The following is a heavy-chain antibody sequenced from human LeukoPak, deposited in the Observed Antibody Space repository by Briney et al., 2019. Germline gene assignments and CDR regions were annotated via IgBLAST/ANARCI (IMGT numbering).Heavy chain of an antibody. CDR3: ARDVLWFGRSFDY. J-gene: IGHJ4*02. D-gene: IGHD3-10*01. Sequence: PGGSLRLSCAASGFTFSSYSMNWVRQAPGKGLEWVSSISNSRSYIYYTDSVKGRFTISRDNAKNSLYLQMNSLRAEDTAVYYCARDVLWFGRSFDYWGQGTLVTVSS. CDR1: GFTFSSYS. V-gene: IGHV3-21*01. CDR2: ISNSRSYI.